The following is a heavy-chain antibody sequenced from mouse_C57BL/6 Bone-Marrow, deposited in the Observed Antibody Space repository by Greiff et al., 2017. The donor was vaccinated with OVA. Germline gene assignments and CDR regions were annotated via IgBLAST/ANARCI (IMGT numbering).Heavy chain of an antibody. CDR2: ISNGGGST. D-gene: IGHD2-1*01. Sequence: EVHLVESGGGLVQPGGSLKLSCAASGFTFSDYYMYWVRQTPEKRLEWVAYISNGGGSTYYPDTVKGRFTISRDNAKNTLYLQMSRLKSEDTAMYYCARQGGGNYDAWFAYWGQGTLVTVSA. CDR1: GFTFSDYY. CDR3: ARQGGGNYDAWFAY. J-gene: IGHJ3*01. V-gene: IGHV5-12*01.